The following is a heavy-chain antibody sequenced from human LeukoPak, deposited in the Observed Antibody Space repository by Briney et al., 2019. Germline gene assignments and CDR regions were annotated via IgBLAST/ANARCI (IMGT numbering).Heavy chain of an antibody. CDR1: GHNFNGYY. Sequence: ASVNISRKTSGHNFNGYYLHWVRQAPGQGLEWMGWIKPSSSFTDSAERFKDRVTMTSDTSITTAYMELNSLRSDDTAVYYCARGHKTNYYGNSFDPWGQGTLVTVSS. D-gene: IGHD3-10*01. CDR2: IKPSSSFT. CDR3: ARGHKTNYYGNSFDP. V-gene: IGHV1-2*02. J-gene: IGHJ5*02.